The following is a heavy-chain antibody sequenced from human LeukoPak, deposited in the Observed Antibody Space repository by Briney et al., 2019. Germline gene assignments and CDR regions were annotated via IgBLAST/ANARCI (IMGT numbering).Heavy chain of an antibody. J-gene: IGHJ3*02. V-gene: IGHV4-31*03. CDR1: GGSISSGGYY. D-gene: IGHD2-21*02. Sequence: SETLSLTCTVSGGSISSGGYYWSWIRQHPGKGLEWIGYIYYSGSTYYNPSLKSRVTISVDTSKNQFPLKLSSVTAADTAVYYCARAVVTASDAFDIWGQGTMVTVSS. CDR2: IYYSGST. CDR3: ARAVVTASDAFDI.